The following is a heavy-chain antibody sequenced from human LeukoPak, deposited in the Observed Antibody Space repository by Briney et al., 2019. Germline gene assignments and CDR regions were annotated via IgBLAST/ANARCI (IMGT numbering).Heavy chain of an antibody. D-gene: IGHD3-10*01. Sequence: ASVNVSCNASVYTFPRYGIRWVRQARGQGLAWMGWISAYSGNTNYAQKLQGRLTINTDTHTHTAYMQLRSLRSNDTAVYYCARSVSGSYDLTEDYWGQGTLVTVSS. CDR3: ARSVSGSYDLTEDY. J-gene: IGHJ4*02. V-gene: IGHV1-18*01. CDR1: VYTFPRYG. CDR2: ISAYSGNT.